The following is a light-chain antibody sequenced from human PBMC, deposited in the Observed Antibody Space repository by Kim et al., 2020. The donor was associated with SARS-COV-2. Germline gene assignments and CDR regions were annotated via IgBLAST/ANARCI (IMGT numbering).Light chain of an antibody. V-gene: IGLV2-23*01. CDR2: EGS. CDR1: SSDIGSYNL. Sequence: GQSITISCTGTSSDIGSYNLVSWYQQHPGKAPKLVIYEGSKRPSGVPNRFSGSKSGNTASLTISGLQAEDEADYYCCSYAGSSTLLFGGGTQLTVL. J-gene: IGLJ2*01. CDR3: CSYAGSSTLL.